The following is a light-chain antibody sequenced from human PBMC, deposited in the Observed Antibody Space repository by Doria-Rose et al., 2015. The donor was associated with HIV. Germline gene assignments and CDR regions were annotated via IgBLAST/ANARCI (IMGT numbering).Light chain of an antibody. CDR3: QQYYDTPS. J-gene: IGKJ3*01. Sequence: VLTQPPESLGTSLGERATLNCKSNQSLLYTSKNYLAWYQQKPGQPPKSLIYWASTRQSGVPTRFSGSGSGTDFTLTISSLEAEDVAVYYCQQYYDTPSFGPGTTVDIK. CDR2: WAS. CDR1: QSLLYTSKNY. V-gene: IGKV4-1*01.